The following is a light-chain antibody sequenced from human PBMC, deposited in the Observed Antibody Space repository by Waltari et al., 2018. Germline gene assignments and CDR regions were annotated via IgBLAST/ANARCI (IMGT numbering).Light chain of an antibody. Sequence: QSALTQPASVSGSPGQAINISCTGTNSDFEASNLVSWYQQYPGRAPRLMIYEARNRPSGVSNRFSASKSGNTASLTISGLQADDEADYYCCSYGGSYTWVFGGGTKVTVL. CDR3: CSYGGSYTWV. CDR1: NSDFEASNL. V-gene: IGLV2-23*01. CDR2: EAR. J-gene: IGLJ3*02.